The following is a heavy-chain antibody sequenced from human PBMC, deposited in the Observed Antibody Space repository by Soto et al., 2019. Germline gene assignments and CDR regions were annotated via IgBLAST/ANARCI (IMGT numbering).Heavy chain of an antibody. CDR3: ARDRWGNGGLFDC. V-gene: IGHV3-53*02. CDR1: GFTVSSNE. Sequence: EVQLVETGGGLIQPGGSLRLSCAASGFTVSSNEMSWVRQAPGKGLEWVSVIYIGGSTYYADSVKGRFTISRENSNNTLYLQMNSLRVEDTAVYYCARDRWGNGGLFDCWGQGTLVTVSS. CDR2: IYIGGST. D-gene: IGHD4-17*01. J-gene: IGHJ4*02.